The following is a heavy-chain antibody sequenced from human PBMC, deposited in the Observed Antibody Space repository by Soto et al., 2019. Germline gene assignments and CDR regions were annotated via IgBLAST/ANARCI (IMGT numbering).Heavy chain of an antibody. CDR1: GFSFSSFA. Sequence: VGSLRLSCAASGFSFSSFAMTWVRQAPGKGLEWVSAIGGSGFSTYYTGAVKGRFTISRDNSKNILFLQMNSLTAEDAAIYYCAKRDYADFLWFGAWGPGTQVTVSS. CDR3: AKRDYADFLWFGA. J-gene: IGHJ5*02. V-gene: IGHV3-23*01. CDR2: IGGSGFST. D-gene: IGHD3-16*01.